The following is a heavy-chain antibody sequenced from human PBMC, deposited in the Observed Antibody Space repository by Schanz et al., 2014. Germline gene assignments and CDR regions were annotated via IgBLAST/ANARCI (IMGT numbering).Heavy chain of an antibody. CDR2: ISGSATTI. CDR3: ARRRWDTLYVGYYFDY. V-gene: IGHV3-48*03. D-gene: IGHD1-26*01. J-gene: IGHJ4*02. Sequence: VQLVESGGGVVQPGRSLRLSCAASGFTFSNFAIHWVRQAPGKGLEWVSYISGSATTIYYADSVKGRFTISRDNAKNSLYLQMHSLRPEDTAVYYCARRRWDTLYVGYYFDYWGQGTLVTVSS. CDR1: GFTFSNFA.